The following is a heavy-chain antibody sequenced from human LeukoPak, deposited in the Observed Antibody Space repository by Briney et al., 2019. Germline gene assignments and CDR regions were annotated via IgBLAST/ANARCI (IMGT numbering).Heavy chain of an antibody. CDR1: GGSISSDSYY. CDR2: IYYSGKT. CDR3: ARVGRNGGWHFDY. V-gene: IGHV4-39*07. J-gene: IGHJ4*02. D-gene: IGHD6-19*01. Sequence: SETLSLTCTVSGGSISSDSYYWGWIRQPPGKGLEWIGSIYYSGKTFYNPSLKSRVTISIATSKTQFSLNVSSVTAADTAVYYCARVGRNGGWHFDYWGQGTLATVSS.